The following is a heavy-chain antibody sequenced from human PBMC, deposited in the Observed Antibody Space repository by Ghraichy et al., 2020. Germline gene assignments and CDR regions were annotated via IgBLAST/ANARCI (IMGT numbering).Heavy chain of an antibody. D-gene: IGHD2-15*01. Sequence: GGSLRLSCAASGFIFSGYAMTWVRQAPGKGLEWVSGISGSGGNTCYADSVKGRFTISRNNSMTTLYLQMNSLRAEDTAIYYCAKEDVVSDTPVSWGQGTLVTVSS. CDR1: GFIFSGYA. J-gene: IGHJ5*02. V-gene: IGHV3-23*01. CDR3: AKEDVVSDTPVS. CDR2: ISGSGGNT.